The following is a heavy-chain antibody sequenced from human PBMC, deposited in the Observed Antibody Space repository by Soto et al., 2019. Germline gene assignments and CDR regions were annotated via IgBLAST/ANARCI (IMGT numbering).Heavy chain of an antibody. CDR2: IIPILGIA. CDR3: AREHIVVVTAILGYYYGMDV. Sequence: SVKVSCKASGGTFSSYAISWVRQAPGQGLEWMGRIIPILGIANYAQKFQGRVTITADKSTSTAYMELSSLRSEDTAVYYCAREHIVVVTAILGYYYGMDVWGQGTTVTVSS. D-gene: IGHD2-21*02. CDR1: GGTFSSYA. J-gene: IGHJ6*02. V-gene: IGHV1-69*04.